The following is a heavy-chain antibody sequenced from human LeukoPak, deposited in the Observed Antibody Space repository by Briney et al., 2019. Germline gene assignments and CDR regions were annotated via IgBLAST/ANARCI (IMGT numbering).Heavy chain of an antibody. Sequence: KPSETLSLTYTVSGGSISSYYWSWIRHPPGKGLEWLGYIDYSVSTSYNPSLKSRVTISVDTSKNQFSLKLSSVTAADTAVYYCAREDIVVVPAARGTDFWSGAPRIWGQGTMVTVSS. V-gene: IGHV4-59*01. CDR2: IDYSVST. CDR3: AREDIVVVPAARGTDFWSGAPRI. CDR1: GGSISSYY. J-gene: IGHJ3*02. D-gene: IGHD2-2*01.